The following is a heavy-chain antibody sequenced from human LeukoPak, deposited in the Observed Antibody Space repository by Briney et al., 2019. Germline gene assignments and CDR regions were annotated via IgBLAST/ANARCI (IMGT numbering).Heavy chain of an antibody. J-gene: IGHJ4*02. CDR3: ASQIMSSSRQAFDY. D-gene: IGHD6-13*01. V-gene: IGHV4-59*01. CDR1: GGSTSSYY. Sequence: PSETLSLTCTVSGGSTSSYYWSWIRQPPGKGLEWIGYIYYSGSTNYNPSLKSRVTISVDTSKNQFSLKLSSVTAADTAVYYCASQIMSSSRQAFDYWGQGTLVTVSS. CDR2: IYYSGST.